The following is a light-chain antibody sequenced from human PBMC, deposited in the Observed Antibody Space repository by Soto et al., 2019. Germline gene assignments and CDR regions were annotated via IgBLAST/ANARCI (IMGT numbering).Light chain of an antibody. J-gene: IGKJ1*01. V-gene: IGKV3-20*01. CDR1: QSVDSAF. CDR3: QQYASSRT. CDR2: GAS. Sequence: EIVLTQSPGSLSLSLGERATLSCRASQSVDSAFFAWYQQKPGQPPRLLMYGASRRATGIPDRFSGSGSGTHFTLKISRREPEAFAVYYCQQYASSRTFGHGTKVEI.